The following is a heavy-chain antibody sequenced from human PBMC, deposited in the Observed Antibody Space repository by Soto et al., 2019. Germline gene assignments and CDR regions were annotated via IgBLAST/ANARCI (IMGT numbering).Heavy chain of an antibody. Sequence: QVYLEESGAGVVQPGRSLRLSCVASGFSFSSSDMHWVRQAPGKGLEWVAHISIDGSRKYYVDSVKGRFTVSRENSKNTLYLQINSLRPEEAALYYCTRGPTHGAFDIWGQGTMVTVSS. J-gene: IGHJ3*02. V-gene: IGHV3-30*03. CDR2: ISIDGSRK. CDR3: TRGPTHGAFDI. CDR1: GFSFSSSD.